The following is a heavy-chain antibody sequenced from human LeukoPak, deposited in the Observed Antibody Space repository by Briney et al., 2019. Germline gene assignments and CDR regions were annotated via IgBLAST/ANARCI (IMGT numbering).Heavy chain of an antibody. Sequence: SETLSLTCTVSGGSISSSSYYWGWIRQPPGKGLEWIGSIYYSGSTYHNPSLKSRVTISVDTSKNQFSLKLRSVTAADTAVYYCAREGPGNYYDSSGYTLRGNWFDPWGQGTLVTVSS. CDR2: IYYSGST. CDR3: AREGPGNYYDSSGYTLRGNWFDP. D-gene: IGHD3-22*01. CDR1: GGSISSSSYY. V-gene: IGHV4-39*07. J-gene: IGHJ5*02.